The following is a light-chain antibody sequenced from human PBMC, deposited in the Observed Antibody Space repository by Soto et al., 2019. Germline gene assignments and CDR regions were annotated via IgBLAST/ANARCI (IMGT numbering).Light chain of an antibody. Sequence: QLVLTQPSSLSASPGASASLTCTLRSGINVGTYRIYWYQQKPGSPPQFLLRYKSDSDKQQGSGVPSRFSGSKDASANAGILFISGVQSEDEADYFCMIWHNSAWVFGGGTKLTVL. CDR1: SGINVGTYR. V-gene: IGLV5-45*03. CDR2: YKSDSDK. J-gene: IGLJ3*02. CDR3: MIWHNSAWV.